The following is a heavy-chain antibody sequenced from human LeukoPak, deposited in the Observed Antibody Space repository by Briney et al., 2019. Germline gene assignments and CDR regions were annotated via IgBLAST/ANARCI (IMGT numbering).Heavy chain of an antibody. Sequence: SQTLSLTCTVSGGSISNGSYYWSWIRQPAGKGLEWIGRIYTSGSTNYNPSLKSRVTISVDTSKNQFSLKLSSVTAADTAVYYCARDPHAPTIFGVFDPWGQGTLVTVSS. V-gene: IGHV4-61*02. D-gene: IGHD3-3*01. CDR2: IYTSGST. CDR1: GGSISNGSYY. J-gene: IGHJ5*02. CDR3: ARDPHAPTIFGVFDP.